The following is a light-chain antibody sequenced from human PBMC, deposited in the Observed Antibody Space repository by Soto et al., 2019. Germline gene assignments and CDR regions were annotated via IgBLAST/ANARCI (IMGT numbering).Light chain of an antibody. CDR3: QQYNSYST. CDR2: KAS. Sequence: DIQMTQSPSTLSASVGDRVTITCRASQSISSWLAWYQQQPGKAPKLLIYKASSLESGVPSRFSGSGSGTEFTLTISSLQPDDFATYYCQQYNSYSTFGQGTKVEIK. J-gene: IGKJ1*01. V-gene: IGKV1-5*03. CDR1: QSISSW.